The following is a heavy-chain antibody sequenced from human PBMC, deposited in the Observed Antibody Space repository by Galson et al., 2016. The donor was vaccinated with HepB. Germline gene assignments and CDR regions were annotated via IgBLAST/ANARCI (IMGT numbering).Heavy chain of an antibody. D-gene: IGHD1-1*01. V-gene: IGHV3-23*01. CDR2: ISTRRTT. J-gene: IGHJ4*02. CDR3: AKERLVRRIFDH. Sequence: SLRLSCAASGVVFTNFGLSWVRQAPGKGLEWVASISTRRTTYYSASVQGRFTISRDNSNNTLYLQRNGLGAEGTAVYYCAKERLVRRIFDHWGQGTLLTVSS. CDR1: GVVFTNFG.